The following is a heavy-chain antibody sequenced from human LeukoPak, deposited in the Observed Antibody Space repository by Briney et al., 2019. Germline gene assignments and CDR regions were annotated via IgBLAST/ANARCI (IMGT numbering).Heavy chain of an antibody. D-gene: IGHD6-13*01. J-gene: IGHJ5*02. CDR3: ARHTDSSSWYQSWFDP. Sequence: GGSLRLSCAASGFTFSSYGMHWVRQAPGKGLEWVAVIWYDGSNKYYADSVKGRFTISRDNSKNTLYLQMNSLRAEDTAVYYCARHTDSSSWYQSWFDPWGQGTLVTVSS. CDR1: GFTFSSYG. CDR2: IWYDGSNK. V-gene: IGHV3-33*01.